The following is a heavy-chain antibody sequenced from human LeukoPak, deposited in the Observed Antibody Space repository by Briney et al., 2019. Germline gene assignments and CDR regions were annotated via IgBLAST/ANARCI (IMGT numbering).Heavy chain of an antibody. CDR3: ARGYGSGSYYYYFDY. CDR2: VYYSGST. CDR1: GGSISGYY. V-gene: IGHV4-59*08. Sequence: PSETLSLTCTVSGGSISGYYWSWIRQPPGKGREWIGYVYYSGSTNYNPALKSRVTTSVDTSKSQFSLKLSSVTAADTAVYYCARGYGSGSYYYYFDYWGQGTLVTVSS. J-gene: IGHJ4*02. D-gene: IGHD3-10*01.